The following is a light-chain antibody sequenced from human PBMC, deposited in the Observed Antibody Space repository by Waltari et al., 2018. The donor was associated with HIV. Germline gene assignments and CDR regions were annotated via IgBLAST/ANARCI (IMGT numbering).Light chain of an antibody. Sequence: QSVLSQPPSASGTPGQRVTISCSGSSFNIGSNPVNWYQQPPGTAPKLLINSNNKRPSGVPDRFSGSKSGTSASLAISGLQSDDEADYYCASWDDSLIGPVFGGGTKLTVL. CDR1: SFNIGSNP. J-gene: IGLJ2*01. V-gene: IGLV1-44*01. CDR3: ASWDDSLIGPV. CDR2: SNN.